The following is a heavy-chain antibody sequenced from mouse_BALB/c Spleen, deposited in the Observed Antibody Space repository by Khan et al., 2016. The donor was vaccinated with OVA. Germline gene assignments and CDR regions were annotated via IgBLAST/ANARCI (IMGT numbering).Heavy chain of an antibody. CDR3: ARPPFFSYVMGY. V-gene: IGHV9-3-1*01. CDR2: INTYTGEP. Sequence: QIQLVQSGPELKKPGETVKISCKASGYTFTNYGMNWVKQAPGKDLKWMGWINTYTGEPTYADDFKGRFAFSLETSASTAYLQINNLKNDDTATYFCARPPFFSYVMGYWGHGTSVTVSS. J-gene: IGHJ4*01. CDR1: GYTFTNYG.